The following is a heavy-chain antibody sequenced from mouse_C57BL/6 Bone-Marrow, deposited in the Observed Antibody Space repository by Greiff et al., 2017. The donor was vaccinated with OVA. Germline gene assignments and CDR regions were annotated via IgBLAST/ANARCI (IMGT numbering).Heavy chain of an antibody. J-gene: IGHJ4*01. D-gene: IGHD3-2*02. V-gene: IGHV5-9-1*02. CDR1: GFTFSSYA. Sequence: EVQGVESGEGLVKPGGSLKLSCAASGFTFSSYAMSWVRQTPEKRLEWVAYISSGGDCIYYADTVKGRFTISRDNARNTLYLQMSSLKSEDTAMYYCTRVLDSSGYYAMDYWGQGTSVTVSS. CDR2: ISSGGDCI. CDR3: TRVLDSSGYYAMDY.